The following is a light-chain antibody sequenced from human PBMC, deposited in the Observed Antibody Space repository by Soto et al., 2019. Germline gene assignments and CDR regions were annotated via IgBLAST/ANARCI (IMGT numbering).Light chain of an antibody. CDR2: GAS. J-gene: IGKJ5*01. V-gene: IGKV3-20*01. Sequence: EIVLTQSPGTLSLSPGERATLSCRASQSVSSSYLAWYQQKPGQAPRLLIYGASSRATGIPDRFSGIGSGTDFTLTISRLEPEDFGVYYCQQYGSSPPITFGQVTRLEIK. CDR1: QSVSSSY. CDR3: QQYGSSPPIT.